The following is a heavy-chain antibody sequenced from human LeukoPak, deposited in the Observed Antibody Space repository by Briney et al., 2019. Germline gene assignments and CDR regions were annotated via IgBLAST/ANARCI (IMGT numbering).Heavy chain of an antibody. CDR3: ARGADTHFDY. D-gene: IGHD2-15*01. CDR1: GFTFSNYD. V-gene: IGHV3-13*04. Sequence: PGGSLRVSCAASGFTFSNYDMHWVRQATGKGLEWVSAIGTAGDTYYQGSVRGRFTMSRENAKNSLYLQMNSLTAGDTAVYYCARGADTHFDYWGQSIIVTVSS. J-gene: IGHJ4*02. CDR2: IGTAGDT.